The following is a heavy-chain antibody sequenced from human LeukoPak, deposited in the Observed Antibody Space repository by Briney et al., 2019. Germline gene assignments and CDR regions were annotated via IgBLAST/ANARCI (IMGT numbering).Heavy chain of an antibody. D-gene: IGHD6-13*01. V-gene: IGHV4-4*07. CDR1: GGSISSYY. J-gene: IGHJ6*02. Sequence: SETLSLTCTVSGGSISSYYWSWIRQPAGKGLEWIGRIYTSGSTNYNPSLKSRVTISVDKSKNQFSLKLSSVTAADTAVYYCARHEVAAVPGQYYYYGMDVWGQGTTVTVSS. CDR3: ARHEVAAVPGQYYYYGMDV. CDR2: IYTSGST.